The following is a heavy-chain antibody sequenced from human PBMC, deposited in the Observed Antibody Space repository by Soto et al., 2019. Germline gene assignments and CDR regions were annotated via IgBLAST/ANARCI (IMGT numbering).Heavy chain of an antibody. Sequence: GGSLRLSCAASGFTFSTYWMSWVRQAPGKGLEWVANIKEDGSEKYYVDSVKDRFTISRDNAKNSLYLQMNSLRVEDTAVYYCARVFPGSGWPYNYYGMDVWGQGTTVTVSS. CDR1: GFTFSTYW. V-gene: IGHV3-7*01. CDR2: IKEDGSEK. J-gene: IGHJ6*02. D-gene: IGHD6-19*01. CDR3: ARVFPGSGWPYNYYGMDV.